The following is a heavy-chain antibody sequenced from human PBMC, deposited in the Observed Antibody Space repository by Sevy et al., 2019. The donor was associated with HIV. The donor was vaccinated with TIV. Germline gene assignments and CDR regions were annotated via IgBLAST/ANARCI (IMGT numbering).Heavy chain of an antibody. CDR2: INESGIT. V-gene: IGHV4-34*01. J-gene: IGHJ5*02. CDR3: ARSPPIVVVPGAPSWFDP. D-gene: IGHD2-2*01. CDR1: DGSFSGYY. Sequence: SQTLSLTCAVHDGSFSGYYWNWIRQLPGKGLEWIVEINESGITYYNPSLKSRVTISVDTSKNQFSLKLSSVTAADTAVYYCARSPPIVVVPGAPSWFDPWGQGTLVTVSS.